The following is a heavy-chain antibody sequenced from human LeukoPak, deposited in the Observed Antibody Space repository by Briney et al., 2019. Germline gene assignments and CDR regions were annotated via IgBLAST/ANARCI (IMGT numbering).Heavy chain of an antibody. J-gene: IGHJ4*02. CDR2: INSDGTTT. CDR1: GFPFSAYW. Sequence: GGSLRLLCAASGFPFSAYWMLWVRQAPGKGLVWVSRINSDGTTTNYADSVKGRFTISRDNAKNTLYLQMNSLRAEDTAVYYCARETIAVVPAALYWGQGTLVTVSS. D-gene: IGHD2-2*01. CDR3: ARETIAVVPAALY. V-gene: IGHV3-74*01.